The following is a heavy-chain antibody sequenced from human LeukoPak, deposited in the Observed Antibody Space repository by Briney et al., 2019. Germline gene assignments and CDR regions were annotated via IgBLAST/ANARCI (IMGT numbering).Heavy chain of an antibody. Sequence: PGGSLRLSCAASGFTVSSNYMSWVRQAPGKGLEWVSVIYSGGGTFYSDSVKGRFTISRDYSKNTMYLQMDSLGTEDTAACYCAKGSYYDSSGSFYFDYWGQGTLVTVSS. J-gene: IGHJ4*02. CDR3: AKGSYYDSSGSFYFDY. V-gene: IGHV3-53*01. CDR2: IYSGGGT. CDR1: GFTVSSNY. D-gene: IGHD3-22*01.